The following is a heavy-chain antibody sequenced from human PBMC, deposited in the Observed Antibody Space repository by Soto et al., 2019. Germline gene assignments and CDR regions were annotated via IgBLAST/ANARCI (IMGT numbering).Heavy chain of an antibody. CDR1: GFTFDDYT. V-gene: IGHV3-33*08. CDR3: ARALKNYYGSGTPFDY. J-gene: IGHJ4*02. D-gene: IGHD3-10*01. Sequence: PGGSLRLSCAASGFTFDDYTMHWVRQAPGKGLEWVAVIWYDGSNKYYADSVKGRFTISRDNSKNTLYLQMNSLRAEDTAVYYCARALKNYYGSGTPFDYWGQGTLVTVSS. CDR2: IWYDGSNK.